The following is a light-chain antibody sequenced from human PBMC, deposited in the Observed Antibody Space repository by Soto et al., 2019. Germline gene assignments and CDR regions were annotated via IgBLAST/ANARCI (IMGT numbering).Light chain of an antibody. Sequence: EIVMTQSPATLSVSPGDGATLSCRASQSIDSNLAWYQQKPGQTPRLLIYGASTRPTGIPARFSGSGSGTEFTLTISSPQSEDFAVYYCQQYNDWPLTFVGGTKVEIK. V-gene: IGKV3D-15*01. J-gene: IGKJ4*01. CDR1: QSIDSN. CDR3: QQYNDWPLT. CDR2: GAS.